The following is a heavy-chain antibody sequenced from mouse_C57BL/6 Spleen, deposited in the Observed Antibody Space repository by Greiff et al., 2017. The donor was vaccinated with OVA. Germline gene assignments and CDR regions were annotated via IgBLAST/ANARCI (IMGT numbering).Heavy chain of an antibody. CDR2: IDPSDSET. J-gene: IGHJ4*01. CDR1: GYTFTSYW. Sequence: QVQLQQPGAELVRPGSSVKLSCKASGYTFTSYWMHWVKQRPIQGLEWIGNIDPSDSETHYNQKFKDKATLTVDKSSSTAYMQLSSLTSEDSAVXYCARLRDGYYHYAMDYWGQGTSVTVSS. V-gene: IGHV1-52*01. D-gene: IGHD2-3*01. CDR3: ARLRDGYYHYAMDY.